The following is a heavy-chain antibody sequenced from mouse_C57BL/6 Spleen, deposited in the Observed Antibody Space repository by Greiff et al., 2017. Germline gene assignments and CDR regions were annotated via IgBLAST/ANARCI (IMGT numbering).Heavy chain of an antibody. CDR1: GFTFSSYT. J-gene: IGHJ2*01. CDR3: ARRGVNYGDFDN. CDR2: ISGGGGNT. V-gene: IGHV5-9*01. Sequence: DVMLVESGGGLVKPGGSLKLSCAASGFTFSSYTMSWVRQTPEKRLEWVATISGGGGNTYYPDSVKGRFTISRDNAKNTLYLQMSSLRSEDTALYYCARRGVNYGDFDNWGEGTTLTVSS. D-gene: IGHD1-1*01.